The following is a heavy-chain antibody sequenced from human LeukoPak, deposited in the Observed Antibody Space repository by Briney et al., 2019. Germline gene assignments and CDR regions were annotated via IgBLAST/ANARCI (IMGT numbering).Heavy chain of an antibody. J-gene: IGHJ4*02. V-gene: IGHV3-15*01. CDR3: TTDWMYYYESSGYYY. Sequence: GGSLRLSCAASGFTFSNAWMSWVRQAPGKGLEWVGRIKSKTDGGTTDYAAPVKGRFTISRDDSKNTLYLQMNSLKTEDTAVYYCTTDWMYYYESSGYYYWGQGTLVTVSS. CDR2: IKSKTDGGTT. D-gene: IGHD3-22*01. CDR1: GFTFSNAW.